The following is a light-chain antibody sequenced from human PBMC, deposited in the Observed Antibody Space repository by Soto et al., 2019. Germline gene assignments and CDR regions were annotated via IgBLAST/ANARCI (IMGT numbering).Light chain of an antibody. J-gene: IGKJ1*01. Sequence: DIQMTQSPSTLSASVGDRVTITCRASQSISSWLAWYQQKPGKAPNLLIYDASSLESGVPSRFSGSGSGTEFTLTISSLQPDEFATYYCQQYNSYWTLGQGTKVDIK. V-gene: IGKV1-5*01. CDR1: QSISSW. CDR2: DAS. CDR3: QQYNSYWT.